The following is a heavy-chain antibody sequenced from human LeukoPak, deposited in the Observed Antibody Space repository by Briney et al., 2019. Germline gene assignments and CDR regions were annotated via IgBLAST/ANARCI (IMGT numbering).Heavy chain of an antibody. Sequence: GGSLRLSRAASGFMFDDYGMSWVRQAPGKGLGWVSGINWNGGRTGYADSVKGRFTISRDNAKNSLYLQMNSLRAEDTALYYCARDYDYGDYPGYWGQGTLVTVSS. J-gene: IGHJ4*02. CDR3: ARDYDYGDYPGY. CDR2: INWNGGRT. CDR1: GFMFDDYG. V-gene: IGHV3-20*04. D-gene: IGHD4-17*01.